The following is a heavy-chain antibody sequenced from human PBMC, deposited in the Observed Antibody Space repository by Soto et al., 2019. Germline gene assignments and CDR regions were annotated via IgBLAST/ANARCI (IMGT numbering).Heavy chain of an antibody. J-gene: IGHJ1*01. D-gene: IGHD3-22*01. CDR2: IYWDDDK. CDR3: AHTQYYYDSSGYYSNAEYFQH. Sequence: QITLKESGPTLVKPTQTLTLTCTFSGFSLSTSGVGVGWIRQPPGKALEWLALIYWDDDKRYSPSLKSRLTLTKDTSKNQVVLTMTNMYPVDTATYYCAHTQYYYDSSGYYSNAEYFQHWGQGTLVTVSS. V-gene: IGHV2-5*02. CDR1: GFSLSTSGVG.